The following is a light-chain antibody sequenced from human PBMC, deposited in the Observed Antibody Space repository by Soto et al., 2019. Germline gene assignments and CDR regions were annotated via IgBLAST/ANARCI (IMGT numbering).Light chain of an antibody. V-gene: IGKV1-39*01. J-gene: IGKJ5*01. Sequence: DIQMTQSPSSLSASVGDIVTITCRASQSISSYLNWYQQKPGKAPKLLIYGASSLQSGVPSRFSGSGSGTDFTLTISSLQPEDIATYFCQQSYRTPITFGQGTRLEIK. CDR2: GAS. CDR3: QQSYRTPIT. CDR1: QSISSY.